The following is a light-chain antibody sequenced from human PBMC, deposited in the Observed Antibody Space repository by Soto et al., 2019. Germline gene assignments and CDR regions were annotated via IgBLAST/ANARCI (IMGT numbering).Light chain of an antibody. Sequence: EIVLTQSPGTLSLSPGERATLSCRASQSVTSNYLAWYQQKPGQAPRLLIFGASIRATGLPDRFSGSGSGTDFTLTISSLEPEDFAVYYCQQSHNWPRTFGQGTKVDNK. CDR3: QQSHNWPRT. CDR1: QSVTSNY. J-gene: IGKJ1*01. CDR2: GAS. V-gene: IGKV3D-20*02.